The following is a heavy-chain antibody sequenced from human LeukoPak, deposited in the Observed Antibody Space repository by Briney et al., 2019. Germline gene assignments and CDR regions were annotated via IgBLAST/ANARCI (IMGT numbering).Heavy chain of an antibody. D-gene: IGHD2/OR15-2a*01. CDR1: GFTFSSYA. Sequence: GGSRRLSCAASGFTFSSYAMSWVRQAPGKGLERVSIIYNDGSTYYADSMKGRFTISRDNSKNTLYLQVNSLRAEDTAMYYCARNILFAFDIWGQGTMVTVSS. CDR3: ARNILFAFDI. J-gene: IGHJ3*02. V-gene: IGHV3-53*01. CDR2: IYNDGST.